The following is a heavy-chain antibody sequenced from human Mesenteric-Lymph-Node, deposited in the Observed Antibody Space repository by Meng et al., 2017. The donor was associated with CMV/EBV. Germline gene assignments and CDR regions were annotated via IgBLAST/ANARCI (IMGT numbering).Heavy chain of an antibody. CDR1: GFTFSSYA. CDR3: AKRLSGSTWYTF. D-gene: IGHD6-13*01. J-gene: IGHJ4*02. CDR2: ISGSGGST. Sequence: GESLKISCAASGFTFSSYAMSWVRQAPGKGLEWVSAISGSGGSTYYADSVKGRFTISRDNSKNTLYLQMNSLRAEDTAVYYCAKRLSGSTWYTFWGQGTLVTVSS. V-gene: IGHV3-23*01.